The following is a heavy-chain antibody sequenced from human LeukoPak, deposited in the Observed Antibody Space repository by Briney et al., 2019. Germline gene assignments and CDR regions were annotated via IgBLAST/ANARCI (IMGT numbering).Heavy chain of an antibody. D-gene: IGHD3-22*01. CDR1: GYSFTSYW. CDR2: IYPGDSDT. V-gene: IGHV5-51*01. CDR3: ARRSAYDSSGYYQYYFDY. J-gene: IGHJ4*02. Sequence: GESLKISCKGSGYSFTSYWIGCVRQMPGKGLEWMGIIYPGDSDTRYSPSFQGQVTISADKSISTAYLQWSSLKASDTAMYYCARRSAYDSSGYYQYYFDYWGQGTLVTVSS.